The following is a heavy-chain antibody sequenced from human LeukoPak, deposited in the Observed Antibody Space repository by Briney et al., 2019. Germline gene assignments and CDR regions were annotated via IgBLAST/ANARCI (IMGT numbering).Heavy chain of an antibody. D-gene: IGHD2-2*01. V-gene: IGHV3-15*01. J-gene: IGHJ4*02. CDR3: TTELVVVPAATYYFDY. CDR2: IKSKTDGGTT. Sequence: GGSLRLSCAASGFTFSNYAMSWVRQAPGKGLEWVGRIKSKTDGGTTDYAAPVKGRFTISRDDSKNTLYLQMNSLKTEDTAVYYCTTELVVVPAATYYFDYWGQGTLVTVSS. CDR1: GFTFSNYA.